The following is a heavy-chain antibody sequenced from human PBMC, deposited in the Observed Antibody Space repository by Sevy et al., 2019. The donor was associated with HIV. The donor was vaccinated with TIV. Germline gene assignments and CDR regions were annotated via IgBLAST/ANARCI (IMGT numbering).Heavy chain of an antibody. Sequence: SETLSLTCTVSGGSISSSDYSWGWIRQPPGKGLEWIGCIYNSEQTYYNPSLKSRITIFVDTSQNHFSLRLTSVTAADAGVYYCVQSVAASALFDSWGQRTLVTVSS. CDR2: IYNSEQT. J-gene: IGHJ4*02. CDR3: VQSVAASALFDS. D-gene: IGHD6-25*01. CDR1: GGSISSSDYS. V-gene: IGHV4-39*02.